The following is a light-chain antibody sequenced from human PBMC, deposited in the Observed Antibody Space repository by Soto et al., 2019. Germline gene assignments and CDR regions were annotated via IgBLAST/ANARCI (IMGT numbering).Light chain of an antibody. CDR3: ASRDHSPTAYV. J-gene: IGLJ1*01. CDR2: SNK. Sequence: QSVLTQPPSASATPGQRVTISCSGSSSNIGSNTVNWYQHLPGTAPKLVIYSNKQRPSGVPERFSGSKSGTSASLAISGLQSEDDSDYYCASRDHSPTAYVFGTGTNVTGL. V-gene: IGLV1-44*01. CDR1: SSNIGSNT.